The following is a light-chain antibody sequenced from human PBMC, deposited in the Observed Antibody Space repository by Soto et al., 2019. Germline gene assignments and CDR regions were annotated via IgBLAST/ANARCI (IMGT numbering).Light chain of an antibody. Sequence: EIVLTQSPGTLSLSPGERATLSCRASQSVSNNYLAWYQQKPGQAPRLLIYGASNWDSGIPDRFSGSGSGTDFTLTISRLEPEDFAVYYCRQYGSSGTFGQGTKVDTK. CDR3: RQYGSSGT. CDR1: QSVSNNY. V-gene: IGKV3-20*01. CDR2: GAS. J-gene: IGKJ1*01.